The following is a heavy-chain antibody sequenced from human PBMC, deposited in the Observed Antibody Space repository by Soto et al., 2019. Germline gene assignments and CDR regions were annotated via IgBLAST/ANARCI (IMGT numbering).Heavy chain of an antibody. CDR2: ISYDGSNK. CDR3: ARDRIGDYGDYSYGMDV. V-gene: IGHV3-30-3*01. CDR1: GFTFSSYA. Sequence: QVQLVESGGGVVQPGRSLRLSCAASGFTFSSYAMHWVRQAPGKGLEWVAVISYDGSNKYYADSVKGRFTISRDNSKNTLDLQMNGLRAEDTAVYYCARDRIGDYGDYSYGMDVWGQGTTVTVSS. J-gene: IGHJ6*02. D-gene: IGHD4-17*01.